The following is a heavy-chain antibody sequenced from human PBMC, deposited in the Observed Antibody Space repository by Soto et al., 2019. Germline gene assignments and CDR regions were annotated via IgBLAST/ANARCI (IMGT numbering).Heavy chain of an antibody. V-gene: IGHV4-34*01. CDR1: GGSFSGYD. CDR3: ARGRWLQIPFDY. CDR2: INHSGIT. D-gene: IGHD5-12*01. Sequence: PSETLSRTCAVYGGSFSGYDCSWIRQPPGKGLEWIGEINHSGITNYNPSLKSRVTISVDTSKNQFSLKVSSVTAEDTAVYYCARGRWLQIPFDYSGQGTMLPLSP. J-gene: IGHJ4*02.